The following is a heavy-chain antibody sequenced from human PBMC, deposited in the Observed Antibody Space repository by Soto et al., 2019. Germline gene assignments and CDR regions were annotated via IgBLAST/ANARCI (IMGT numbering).Heavy chain of an antibody. V-gene: IGHV3-23*01. D-gene: IGHD2-15*01. CDR2: ISGSGGST. Sequence: GGSLRLSCAASGFTFSSYATSWVRQAPGKGLEWVSAISGSGGSTYYADSVKGRFTISRDNSKNTLYLQMNSLRAEDTAVYYCAKVGRGRGYCSGGSCYSDYYYGMDVWGQGTTVTVSS. CDR3: AKVGRGRGYCSGGSCYSDYYYGMDV. J-gene: IGHJ6*02. CDR1: GFTFSSYA.